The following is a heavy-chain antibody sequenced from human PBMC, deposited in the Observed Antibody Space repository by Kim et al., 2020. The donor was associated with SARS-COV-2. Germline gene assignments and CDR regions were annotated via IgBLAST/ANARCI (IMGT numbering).Heavy chain of an antibody. CDR3: ARGGRIPFDI. D-gene: IGHD2-21*01. CDR2: ISSSCSTI. V-gene: IGHV3-48*03. J-gene: IGHJ3*02. CDR1: GFTFSSYE. Sequence: GGSLRLSCAASGFTFSSYEMNWVRQAPGKGLGWDSFISSSCSTIYYADSVQGRFTISRDNAKNSLYLQMNSLRAEATAVYYCARGGRIPFDIWGQGTMVTVSS.